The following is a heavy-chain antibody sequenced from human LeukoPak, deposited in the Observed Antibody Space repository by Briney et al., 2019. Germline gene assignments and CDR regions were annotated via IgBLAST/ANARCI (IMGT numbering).Heavy chain of an antibody. CDR3: AGGTMIVEGDI. CDR1: GFTFSSYA. CDR2: ISGSGGST. Sequence: GGSLRLSCAASGFTFSSYAISWVRQAPGKGLEWLSAISGSGGSTYYADSVKGRFTISRDNSKNTLYLQTNSLRAEDTAVYYCAGGTMIVEGDIWGQGTMVTVSS. J-gene: IGHJ3*02. V-gene: IGHV3-23*01. D-gene: IGHD3-22*01.